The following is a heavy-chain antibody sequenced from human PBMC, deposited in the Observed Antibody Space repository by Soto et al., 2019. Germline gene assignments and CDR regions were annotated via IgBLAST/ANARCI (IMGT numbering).Heavy chain of an antibody. CDR1: GFTFNDAW. J-gene: IGHJ5*02. D-gene: IGHD2-15*01. V-gene: IGHV3-15*01. CDR2: IKSKSDGGTT. Sequence: PGGSLRLSCAGSGFTFNDAWMSWVRQAPGKGLDWVGRIKSKSDGGTTEYAAPVRGRFTISRDDSKNTLYLQMNSLKTEDTAVYYCTTDLWRIAVVVGSTGYFNPWRQGTPVTVSS. CDR3: TTDLWRIAVVVGSTGYFNP.